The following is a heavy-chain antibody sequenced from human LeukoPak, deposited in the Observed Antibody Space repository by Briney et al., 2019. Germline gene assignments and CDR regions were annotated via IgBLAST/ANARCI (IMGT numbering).Heavy chain of an antibody. J-gene: IGHJ3*02. V-gene: IGHV1-2*02. D-gene: IGHD3-3*01. CDR1: GYTFTGYY. CDR2: INPNSGDT. CDR3: ARAVTIFGVVIFGAFDI. Sequence: ASVKVSCKASGYTFTGYYMHWVRQAPGQGLEWMGWINPNSGDTNYAQKFQGRVTMTRDTSISTAYMELSRLRSDDTAVYYCARAVTIFGVVIFGAFDIWGQGTMVTVSS.